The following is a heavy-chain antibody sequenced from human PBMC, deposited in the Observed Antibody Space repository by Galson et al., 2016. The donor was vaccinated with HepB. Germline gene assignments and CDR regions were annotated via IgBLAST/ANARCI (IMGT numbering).Heavy chain of an antibody. Sequence: SLRLSCAASGFTFRSYAMNWVRQSPERGLEWVSSITDNGDATYYAGSVEGRFTISRDNSKNTLYLQMNSLRAADTATYYCAKDFGVVPNNWFESWGQGTLVTVSS. D-gene: IGHD3-3*01. CDR3: AKDFGVVPNNWFES. J-gene: IGHJ5*01. V-gene: IGHV3-23*01. CDR1: GFTFRSYA. CDR2: ITDNGDAT.